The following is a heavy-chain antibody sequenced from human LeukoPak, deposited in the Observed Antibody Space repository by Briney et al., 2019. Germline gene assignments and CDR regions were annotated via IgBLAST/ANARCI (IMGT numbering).Heavy chain of an antibody. CDR2: ISVLSNYI. Sequence: GGSLRLSCAPSGYTLSSYSINWVPQAPGKELKGVSSISVLSNYIIYADSLRGRFSISRDDARSSLYLQMDSLKGDDTAVYYCARLRRNSDRSGYYYYYDYWRQGTLVTVSS. J-gene: IGHJ4*02. CDR1: GYTLSSYS. D-gene: IGHD3-22*01. CDR3: ARLRRNSDRSGYYYYYDY. V-gene: IGHV3-21*01.